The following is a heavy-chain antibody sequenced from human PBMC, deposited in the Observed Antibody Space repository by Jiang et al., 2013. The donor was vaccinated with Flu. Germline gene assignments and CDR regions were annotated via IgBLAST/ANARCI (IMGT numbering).Heavy chain of an antibody. V-gene: IGHV2-70*10. CDR2: IDWDDDK. Sequence: ARIDWDDDKYYSTSLKTRLTISKDTSKNQVVLTMTNMDPVDTATYYCARIGVTYYYGMDVWGKGTTVTVSS. CDR3: ARIGVTYYYGMDV. D-gene: IGHD3-3*01. J-gene: IGHJ6*04.